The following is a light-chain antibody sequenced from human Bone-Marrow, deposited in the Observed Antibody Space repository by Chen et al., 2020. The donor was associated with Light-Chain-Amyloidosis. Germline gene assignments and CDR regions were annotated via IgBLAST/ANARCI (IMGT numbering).Light chain of an antibody. CDR3: QKYNNAPLT. V-gene: IGKV1-27*01. J-gene: IGKJ4*01. CDR2: ATS. CDR1: QGISKY. Sequence: DFQMTQSPSSLSASVGDRVTIPCRASQGISKYLAWYQQKPGKVPKLLISATSTLQSGVPSRFSGSGFGTDFALTISSLQPEDVATYYCQKYNNAPLTFGGGTKVEIK.